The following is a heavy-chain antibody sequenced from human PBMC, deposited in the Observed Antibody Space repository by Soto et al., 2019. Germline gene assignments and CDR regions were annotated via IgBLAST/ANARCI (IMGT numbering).Heavy chain of an antibody. CDR2: IYHSGST. D-gene: IGHD3-3*01. CDR1: GYSISSGYY. Sequence: WETLSLTCAVSGYSISSGYYWGWIRQPPGKGLEWIGSIYHSGSTYYNPSLKSRVTISVDTSKNQFSLKLSSVTAADTAVYYCAREVRLRFLEWPYNWFDPWGQGTLVTVSS. V-gene: IGHV4-38-2*02. CDR3: AREVRLRFLEWPYNWFDP. J-gene: IGHJ5*02.